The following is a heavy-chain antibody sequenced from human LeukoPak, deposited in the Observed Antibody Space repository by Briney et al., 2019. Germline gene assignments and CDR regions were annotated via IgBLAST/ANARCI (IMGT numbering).Heavy chain of an antibody. Sequence: GGSLRLSCAVSGVSVSSNFMTWLRQAPGKGLEWVSFLNSGGSTYYADSVKGRFTISRDNSKNTVYLQMNSLRAEDTAMYYCAKDPDSSSWYNWFDPWGQGTLVTVSS. V-gene: IGHV3-53*01. CDR3: AKDPDSSSWYNWFDP. J-gene: IGHJ5*02. CDR2: LNSGGST. CDR1: GVSVSSNF. D-gene: IGHD6-13*01.